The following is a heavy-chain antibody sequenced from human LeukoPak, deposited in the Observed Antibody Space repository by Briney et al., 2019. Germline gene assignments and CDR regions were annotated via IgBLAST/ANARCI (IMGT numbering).Heavy chain of an antibody. V-gene: IGHV3-30*09. CDR3: ARFRAATTRFDY. CDR1: GFTFRNYA. D-gene: IGHD1/OR15-1a*01. Sequence: PGRSLRLSCAASGFTFRNYAMYWVRQAPGRGLEWAAVASFDGNTTFYSDSVKGRFAISRDNSKNTLYLEMNSLRPEDTAVYYCARFRAATTRFDYWGQGTLVTVSS. CDR2: ASFDGNTT. J-gene: IGHJ4*02.